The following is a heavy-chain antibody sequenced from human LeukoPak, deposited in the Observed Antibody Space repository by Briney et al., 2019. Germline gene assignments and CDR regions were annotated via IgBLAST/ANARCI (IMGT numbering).Heavy chain of an antibody. J-gene: IGHJ4*02. D-gene: IGHD3-22*01. CDR3: ARASPKYYYDSSGYYYYFDY. V-gene: IGHV4-4*07. CDR1: GGSISNYF. Sequence: SETLSLTCTVSGGSISNYFWNWIRQPAGKGLEWLGRVDSSWNTNYNPSLKSRLTMSVDTSKNQFSLKVTSVTAADTAVYYCARASPKYYYDSSGYYYYFDYWGQGTLVTVSS. CDR2: VDSSWNT.